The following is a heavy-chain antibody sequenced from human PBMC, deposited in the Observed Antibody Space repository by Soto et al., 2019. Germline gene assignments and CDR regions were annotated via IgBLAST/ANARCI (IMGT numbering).Heavy chain of an antibody. Sequence: PGESLKISCAASGFTFSDYYMSWIRQAPGKGLEWVSYISSSSSYTNYADSVKGRFTISRDNAKNSLYLQMNSLRAEDTAVYYCARGLRYPPYYYYGMDVWGQGTTVTVSS. V-gene: IGHV3-11*06. J-gene: IGHJ6*02. CDR3: ARGLRYPPYYYYGMDV. CDR2: ISSSSSYT. CDR1: GFTFSDYY. D-gene: IGHD3-9*01.